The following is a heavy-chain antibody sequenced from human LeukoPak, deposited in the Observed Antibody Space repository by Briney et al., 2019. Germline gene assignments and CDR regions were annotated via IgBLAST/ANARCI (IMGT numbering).Heavy chain of an antibody. Sequence: SETLSLTCDVSGGSIDSTNWWNWVRQPPGKGLKWIGEIHHDGRINYNPSLKSRVTLSVDKSKNQFSLRLNSVTAADTAMYYCARSHDHLWGNYPDYWGQGTLVTVSS. V-gene: IGHV4/OR15-8*03. CDR1: GGSIDSTNW. CDR3: ARSHDHLWGNYPDY. J-gene: IGHJ4*02. D-gene: IGHD3-16*02. CDR2: IHHDGRI.